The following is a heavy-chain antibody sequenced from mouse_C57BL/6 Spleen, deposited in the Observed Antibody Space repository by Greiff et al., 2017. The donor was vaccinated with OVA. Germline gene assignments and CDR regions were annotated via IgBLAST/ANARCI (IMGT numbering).Heavy chain of an antibody. V-gene: IGHV1S26*01. CDR3: ARESHYGNYLDY. Sequence: QVQLLQSGAELVKPGASVKLSCKASGYTFTSYTMPWVKQRPGQGLEWIGNINPSSGYTNYNEKFKGKVTLTRDKSSSTAYMQLSSLTSEDSAMYYCARESHYGNYLDYWGKGTTVTVSS. CDR1: GYTFTSYT. J-gene: IGHJ2*01. CDR2: INPSSGYT. D-gene: IGHD2-1*01.